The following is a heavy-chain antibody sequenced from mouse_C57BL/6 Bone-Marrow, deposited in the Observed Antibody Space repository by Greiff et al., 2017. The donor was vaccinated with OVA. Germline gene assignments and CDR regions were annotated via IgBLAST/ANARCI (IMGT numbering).Heavy chain of an antibody. D-gene: IGHD1-1*01. V-gene: IGHV1-53*01. Sequence: QVHVKQPGTELVKPGASVKLSCKASGYTFTSYWMHWVKQRPGQGLEWIGNINPSNGGTNYNEKFKSKATLTVDKSSSTAYMQLSSLTSEDSAVXYCARGDYGSSHWYFDVWGTGTTVTVSS. CDR1: GYTFTSYW. J-gene: IGHJ1*03. CDR2: INPSNGGT. CDR3: ARGDYGSSHWYFDV.